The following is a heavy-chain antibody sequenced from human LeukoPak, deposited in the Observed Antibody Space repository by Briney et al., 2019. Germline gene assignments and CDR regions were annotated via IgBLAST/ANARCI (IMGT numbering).Heavy chain of an antibody. CDR1: GGSISSYY. V-gene: IGHV4-59*01. CDR2: IYYSGST. J-gene: IGHJ4*02. D-gene: IGHD3-10*01. Sequence: SETLSLTCSVSGGSISSYYWSWIRQPPGKGLEWIGYIYYSGSTNYNPSLKSRVTISVDTSKDQFSLKLSSVTAADTAVYYCARVGTYGSGSYLSWLDYWGQGTLVTVSS. CDR3: ARVGTYGSGSYLSWLDY.